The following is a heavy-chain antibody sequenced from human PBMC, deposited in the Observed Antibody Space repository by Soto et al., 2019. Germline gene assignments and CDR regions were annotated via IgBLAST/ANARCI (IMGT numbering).Heavy chain of an antibody. J-gene: IGHJ4*02. D-gene: IGHD1-1*01. CDR3: ATLASPYSTGTSDSVASH. CDR1: GGTFSGFA. V-gene: IGHV1-69*01. CDR2: IIPFFGTT. Sequence: QVQLVQSGREVKRPASSVKVSCKASGGTFSGFAVSWVRQAPGQGLEWLGAIIPFFGTTFYAHKFQGRVTITTDESSNTVYLDLSSLTSEDTALYYCATLASPYSTGTSDSVASHWGQGTLVTVSS.